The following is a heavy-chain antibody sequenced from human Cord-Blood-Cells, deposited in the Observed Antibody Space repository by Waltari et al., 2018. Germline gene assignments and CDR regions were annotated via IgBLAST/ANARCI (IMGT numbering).Heavy chain of an antibody. CDR2: IIPIFGTA. D-gene: IGHD4-4*01. V-gene: IGHV1-69*01. CDR3: ASKHGTYSNYDY. Sequence: GGTFSSYAISWVRQAPGQGREWMGGIIPIFGTANYAQKFQGRVTITADESTSTAYMELSSLRSEDTAVYYCASKHGTYSNYDYWGQGTLVTVSS. CDR1: GGTFSSYA. J-gene: IGHJ4*02.